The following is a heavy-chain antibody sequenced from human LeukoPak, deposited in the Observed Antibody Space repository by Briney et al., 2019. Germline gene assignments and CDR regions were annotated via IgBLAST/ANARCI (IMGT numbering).Heavy chain of an antibody. CDR2: ISAYNGNT. CDR3: ARAPDRYGYGDYVGGPYDY. Sequence: ASVKVSCKASGYTFTSYGISWVRQAPGQGLEWMGWISAYNGNTNYAQKLQGRVTMTTDTSTSTAYMELRSLRSDDTAVYYCARAPDRYGYGDYVGGPYDYWGQGTLVTVSS. J-gene: IGHJ4*02. V-gene: IGHV1-18*01. D-gene: IGHD4-17*01. CDR1: GYTFTSYG.